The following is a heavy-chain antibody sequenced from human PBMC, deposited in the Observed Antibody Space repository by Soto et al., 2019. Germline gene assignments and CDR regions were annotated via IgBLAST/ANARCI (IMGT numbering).Heavy chain of an antibody. V-gene: IGHV1-18*01. D-gene: IGHD6-13*01. J-gene: IGHJ3*02. CDR1: GYTFTSYG. Sequence: ASVKVSCKASGYTFTSYGISWVRQAPGQGLEWMGWISAYNGNTNYAQKLQGRVTMTTDTSTSTAYMELRSLRSDDTAVYYCARDFSWQQLVRDDAFDIWGQGTMVTASS. CDR3: ARDFSWQQLVRDDAFDI. CDR2: ISAYNGNT.